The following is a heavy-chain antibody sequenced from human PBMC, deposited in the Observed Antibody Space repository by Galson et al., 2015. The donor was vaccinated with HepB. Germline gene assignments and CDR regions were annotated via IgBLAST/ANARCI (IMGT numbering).Heavy chain of an antibody. J-gene: IGHJ4*02. Sequence: SVKVSCKASGYTFTSYDINWVRQATGQGLEWMGWMNPNSGKTGYAQKFQGRVTMTRNTSISTAYMELSSLRSEDTAVYYCARGRAITFGGVIVYWGQGTLVAVSS. V-gene: IGHV1-8*01. D-gene: IGHD3-16*02. CDR2: MNPNSGKT. CDR1: GYTFTSYD. CDR3: ARGRAITFGGVIVY.